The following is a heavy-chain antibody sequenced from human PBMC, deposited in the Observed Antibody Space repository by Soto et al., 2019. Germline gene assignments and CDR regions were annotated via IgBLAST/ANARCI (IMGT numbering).Heavy chain of an antibody. CDR1: GFTFSSYA. J-gene: IGHJ4*02. CDR3: AKDQYEYGWLHY. V-gene: IGHV3-23*01. CDR2: ISGSGTTT. D-gene: IGHD3-16*01. Sequence: EVQLLESGGGLVQPGGSLRLSCAASGFTFSSYAMTWVRQPPGKGLEWVSAISGSGTTTYYADSVKGRFTISRDNSKNTLFLQMNRLRGEDTALYYRAKDQYEYGWLHYWGQGTLVTVSS.